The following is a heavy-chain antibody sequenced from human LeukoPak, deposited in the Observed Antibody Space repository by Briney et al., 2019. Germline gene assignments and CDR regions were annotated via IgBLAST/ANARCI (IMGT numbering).Heavy chain of an antibody. CDR1: GFTFSSYS. Sequence: PGGSLRLSCAASGFTFSSYSMNWVRQAPGKGLEWVSYIRSGGSPIYYADSVRGRFTISRDNAKNSLYQQMNSLRDEDTAVYYCVRDPDALDYWGQGTLVTVSS. CDR3: VRDPDALDY. J-gene: IGHJ4*02. V-gene: IGHV3-48*02. CDR2: IRSGGSPI.